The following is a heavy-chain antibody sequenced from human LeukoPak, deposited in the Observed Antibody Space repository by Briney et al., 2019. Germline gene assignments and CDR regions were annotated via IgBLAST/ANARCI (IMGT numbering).Heavy chain of an antibody. Sequence: GGSLRLSCAASGFTFSSYWIHWVRQAPGKGLVWVSYINNDGSSTVYADSVKGRFTTSRDNAKNTLYLQMNSLRPDDTAVYYCAKDLPLDYWGQGTLVTVSS. J-gene: IGHJ4*02. V-gene: IGHV3-74*01. CDR2: INNDGSST. CDR1: GFTFSSYW. CDR3: AKDLPLDY.